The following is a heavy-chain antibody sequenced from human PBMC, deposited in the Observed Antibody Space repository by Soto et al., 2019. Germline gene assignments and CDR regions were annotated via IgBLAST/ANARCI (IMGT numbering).Heavy chain of an antibody. CDR1: GFTFSSYA. Sequence: EVQLLESGGGLVQPGGSLRLSCAASGFTFSSYAMSWVRQAPGKGLEWVSAISGSGGSTYYADSVQGRFTISRDNSKNPLYLQMNSLRAEDTAVYYCAKEFYDYIWGSYRYTRDYWGQGTLVTVSS. CDR2: ISGSGGST. V-gene: IGHV3-23*01. CDR3: AKEFYDYIWGSYRYTRDY. D-gene: IGHD3-16*02. J-gene: IGHJ4*02.